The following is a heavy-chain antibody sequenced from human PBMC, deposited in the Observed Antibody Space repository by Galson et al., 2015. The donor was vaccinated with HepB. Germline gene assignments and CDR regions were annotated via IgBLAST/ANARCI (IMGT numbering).Heavy chain of an antibody. CDR2: ISAYNGNT. J-gene: IGHJ3*02. CDR3: LGYFGGWLRPPDAFDI. D-gene: IGHD5-12*01. Sequence: SVKVSCKASGYTFTSYGISWVRQAPGQGLEWMGWISAYNGNTNYAQKLQGRVTMTTDTSTSTAYMELRSLRSDDTAVYYCLGYFGGWLRPPDAFDIWGQGTMVTVSS. CDR1: GYTFTSYG. V-gene: IGHV1-18*04.